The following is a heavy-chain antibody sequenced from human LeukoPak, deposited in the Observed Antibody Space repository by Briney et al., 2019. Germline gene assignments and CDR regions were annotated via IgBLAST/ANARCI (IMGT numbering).Heavy chain of an antibody. CDR1: GFTFSSYS. CDR2: ISSSSSYI. V-gene: IGHV3-21*01. D-gene: IGHD2-2*01. Sequence: PGGSLRLSCAASGFTFSSYSMNWVRQAPGKGLEWVSSISSSSSYIYYADSVKGRFTISRDNAKNSLYLQMNSLRAEDTAVYYCARGGWDIVVVPAAMPPDYWGQGTLVTVSS. J-gene: IGHJ4*02. CDR3: ARGGWDIVVVPAAMPPDY.